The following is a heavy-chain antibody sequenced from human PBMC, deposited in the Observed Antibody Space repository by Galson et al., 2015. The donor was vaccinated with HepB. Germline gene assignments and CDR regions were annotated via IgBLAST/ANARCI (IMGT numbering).Heavy chain of an antibody. D-gene: IGHD1-26*01. CDR1: GFTFSSYG. J-gene: IGHJ6*02. CDR2: ISYDGSNK. Sequence: SLRLSCAASGFTFSSYGMHWVRQAPGKGLEWVAVISYDGSNKYYADSVKGRFTISRDNSKNTLYLQMNSLRAEDTAVYYCARKEGWEPYGMDVWGQGTTVTVSS. CDR3: ARKEGWEPYGMDV. V-gene: IGHV3-30*03.